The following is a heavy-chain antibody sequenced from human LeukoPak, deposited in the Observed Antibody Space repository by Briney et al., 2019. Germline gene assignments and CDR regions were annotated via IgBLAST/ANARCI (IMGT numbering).Heavy chain of an antibody. Sequence: GGSLRLSCAASGFTFSSYGMSWVRQAPGKGLEWVSAISGSGGSTYYADSVKGRFTISRDNSKNTLYLQMNSLRAEDTAVYYCAKDPDGYNYYFDYWGQGTLVTVSS. CDR2: ISGSGGST. V-gene: IGHV3-23*01. D-gene: IGHD5-24*01. CDR3: AKDPDGYNYYFDY. CDR1: GFTFSSYG. J-gene: IGHJ4*02.